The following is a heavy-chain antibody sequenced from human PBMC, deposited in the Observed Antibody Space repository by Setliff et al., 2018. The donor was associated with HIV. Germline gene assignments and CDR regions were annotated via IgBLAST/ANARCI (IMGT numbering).Heavy chain of an antibody. D-gene: IGHD3-10*01. CDR2: YGDDVTTK. CDR1: GFTFSAYS. V-gene: IGHV3-48*04. J-gene: IGHJ3*02. Sequence: SLRLSCAASGFTFSAYSMTWFRQAPGKGLEWVSYYGDDVTTKTHADSVKGRFSISRDNAKNSLYLQMSSLRAEDTAIYYCVREGYYSGFDIWGQGTMVT. CDR3: VREGYYSGFDI.